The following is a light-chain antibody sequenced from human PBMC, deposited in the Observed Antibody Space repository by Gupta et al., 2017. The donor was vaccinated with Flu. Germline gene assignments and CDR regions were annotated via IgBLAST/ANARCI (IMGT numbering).Light chain of an antibody. CDR3: CSYGGSKF. J-gene: IGLJ2*01. V-gene: IGLV2-8*01. CDR1: SSDVGGYNY. Sequence: QSALTQPPSASGSPGQSVTISCTGTSSDVGGYNYVSWYQQHPGKAPKLIIYEVNKRPSGVPDRFSGYKSGNTASLTVSGLLAEDEADYYCCSYGGSKFFGGGTKLTV. CDR2: EVN.